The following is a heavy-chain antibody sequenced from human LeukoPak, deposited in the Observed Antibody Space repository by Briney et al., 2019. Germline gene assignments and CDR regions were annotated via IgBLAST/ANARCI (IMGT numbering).Heavy chain of an antibody. V-gene: IGHV1-8*01. D-gene: IGHD6-19*01. CDR2: MNPNSGNT. CDR3: ARTYRGIAVAGTNYYYYMDV. CDR1: GYTFTSYD. J-gene: IGHJ6*03. Sequence: ASVKVSCKASGYTFTSYDINWVRQATGQGLECMGWMNPNSGNTGYAQKFQGRVTMTRNTSISTAYMELSSLRSEDTAVYYCARTYRGIAVAGTNYYYYMDVWGKGTTVTVSS.